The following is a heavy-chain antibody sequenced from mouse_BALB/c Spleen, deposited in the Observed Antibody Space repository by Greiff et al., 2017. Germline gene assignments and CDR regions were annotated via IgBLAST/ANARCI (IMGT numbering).Heavy chain of an antibody. CDR1: GFTFSSYY. D-gene: IGHD1-1*01. J-gene: IGHJ2*01. CDR2: ITSNGGST. Sequence: EVKLVESGGGLVKLGGSLKLSCAASGFTFSSYYMSWVRQTPEKRLELVAAITSNGGSTYYPDTVKGRFTISRDNAKNTLYLQMSSMKSEDTALYYCARHYGSSYPYYFDYWGQGTTLTVSS. V-gene: IGHV5-6-2*01. CDR3: ARHYGSSYPYYFDY.